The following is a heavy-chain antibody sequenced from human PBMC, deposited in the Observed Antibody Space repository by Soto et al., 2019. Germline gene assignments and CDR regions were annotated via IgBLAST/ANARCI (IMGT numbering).Heavy chain of an antibody. CDR1: GYTFTSYG. CDR2: IYAGSVNT. CDR3: AKGSRTTVTPPWYFDL. Sequence: GASVKGSRKASGYTFTSYGISWVRQAPGQGLEWMGTIYAGSVNTNYAQKFKGRVTMTKDTSTSTVYMELNSLRAEDTAVYYCAKGSRTTVTPPWYFDLWGRGTLVTVSS. D-gene: IGHD4-17*01. J-gene: IGHJ2*01. V-gene: IGHV1-18*01.